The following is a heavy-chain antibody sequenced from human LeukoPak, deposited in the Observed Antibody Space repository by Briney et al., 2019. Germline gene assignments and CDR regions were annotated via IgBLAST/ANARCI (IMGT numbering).Heavy chain of an antibody. CDR1: GYTFTSYD. CDR2: MNPNSGNT. D-gene: IGHD3-16*02. CDR3: ARDNMITFGGVIPWFDP. V-gene: IGHV1-8*03. Sequence: ASVKVSCKASGYTFTSYDINWVRQAAGQGLEWMGWMNPNSGNTGYAQKFQGRVTITRNTSISTAYMELSSLRSEDTAVYYCARDNMITFGGVIPWFDPWGQGTLVTVSS. J-gene: IGHJ5*02.